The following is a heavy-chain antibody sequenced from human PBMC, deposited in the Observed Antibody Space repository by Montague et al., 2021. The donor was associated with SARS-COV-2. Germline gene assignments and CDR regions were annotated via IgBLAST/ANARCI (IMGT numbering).Heavy chain of an antibody. CDR1: GGSVGSSHYY. CDR2: IYYSGST. D-gene: IGHD1-7*01. Sequence: SETLSLTCTVSGGSVGSSHYYWAWIRQPPGKGLEWIGTIYYSGSTYYXPCPRSRVTIDVDASTNQFSLKLHSVTAADTAVYFCARGLYNWNYEHWFDTWGQGTLVTVSS. J-gene: IGHJ5*02. CDR3: ARGLYNWNYEHWFDT. V-gene: IGHV4-39*01.